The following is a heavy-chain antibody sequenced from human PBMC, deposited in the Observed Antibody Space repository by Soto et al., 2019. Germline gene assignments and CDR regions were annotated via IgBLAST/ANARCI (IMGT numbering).Heavy chain of an antibody. Sequence: GGSLRLSCEASGFTFSTYWMSWVRQAPGKGLEWVANIKQDGGEKYYVDSVKGRFTISRDNAKNSVYLEMNSLRAEDTAVYYCARAYAYSYDTSGGRGTLVTVSS. D-gene: IGHD5-18*01. CDR1: GFTFSTYW. CDR3: ARAYAYSYDTS. V-gene: IGHV3-7*05. CDR2: IKQDGGEK. J-gene: IGHJ4*02.